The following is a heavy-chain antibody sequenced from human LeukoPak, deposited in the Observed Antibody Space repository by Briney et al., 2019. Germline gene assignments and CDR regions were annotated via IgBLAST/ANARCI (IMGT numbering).Heavy chain of an antibody. CDR3: AKTRGSSGRGYFDY. Sequence: HPGGSLRLSCAASGFTFSSYGMPWVRQAPGKGLEWVAFIRYDGSNKYYADSVKGRFTISRDNSKNTLYLQMNSLRAEDTAVYYCAKTRGSSGRGYFDYWGQGTLVTVSS. V-gene: IGHV3-30*02. J-gene: IGHJ4*02. D-gene: IGHD6-13*01. CDR1: GFTFSSYG. CDR2: IRYDGSNK.